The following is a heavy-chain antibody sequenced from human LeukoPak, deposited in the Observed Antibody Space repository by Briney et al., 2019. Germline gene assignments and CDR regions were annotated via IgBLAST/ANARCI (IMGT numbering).Heavy chain of an antibody. V-gene: IGHV4-61*02. J-gene: IGHJ5*02. CDR1: GGSISSGSYY. CDR3: AKLAYCGGDCIYNWFDP. CDR2: IYTSGST. Sequence: SETLSLTCTVSGGSISSGSYYWSWIRQPAGKGLEWIGRIYTSGSTNYNPSLKSRVTISVDTSKNQFSLKLSSVTAADTAVYYYAKLAYCGGDCIYNWFDPWGQGTLVTVSS. D-gene: IGHD2-21*02.